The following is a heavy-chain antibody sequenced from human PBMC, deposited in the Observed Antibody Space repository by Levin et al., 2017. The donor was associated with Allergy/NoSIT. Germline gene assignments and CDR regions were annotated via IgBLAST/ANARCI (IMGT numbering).Heavy chain of an antibody. J-gene: IGHJ4*02. CDR2: IKQDGSEK. CDR1: GFPFRDYW. V-gene: IGHV3-7*01. Sequence: GGSLRLSCAASGFPFRDYWMSWVHQAPGKGLEWVANIKQDGSEKSYVDSVKGRFAISRDNAKNSLYLQMNSLRAEDTAVYYCARDRVSGWYSSFGYWGQGTLVTVSS. CDR3: ARDRVSGWYSSFGY. D-gene: IGHD6-19*01.